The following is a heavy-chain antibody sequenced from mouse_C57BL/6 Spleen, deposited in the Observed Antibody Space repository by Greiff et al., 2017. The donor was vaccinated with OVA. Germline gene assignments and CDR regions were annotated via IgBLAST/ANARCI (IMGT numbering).Heavy chain of an antibody. V-gene: IGHV1-7*01. CDR2: INPSSGYT. Sequence: QVQLQQSGAELAKPGASVKLSCKASGYTFTSYWMHWVKQRPGQDLEWIGYINPSSGYTKYNQKFKDKATLTADKSSSTAYMQLSSLTYEDSAVYYCERWGEYDEAWFAYWGQGTLVTVSA. CDR3: ERWGEYDEAWFAY. CDR1: GYTFTSYW. J-gene: IGHJ3*01. D-gene: IGHD2-12*01.